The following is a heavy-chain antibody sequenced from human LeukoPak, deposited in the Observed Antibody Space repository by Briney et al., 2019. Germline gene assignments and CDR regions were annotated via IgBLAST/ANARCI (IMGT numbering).Heavy chain of an antibody. V-gene: IGHV4-39*07. CDR1: GGSISSSIYY. J-gene: IGHJ3*02. D-gene: IGHD3-22*01. Sequence: SETLSLTCTVSGGSISSSIYYWGWIRQPPGRGLEWIGTIYYSGSTYYNPSLKSRVTISVDTSKNHFSLKLSSVTAADTAVYYCACLTTADAFDIWGQGTMVTVSS. CDR2: IYYSGST. CDR3: ACLTTADAFDI.